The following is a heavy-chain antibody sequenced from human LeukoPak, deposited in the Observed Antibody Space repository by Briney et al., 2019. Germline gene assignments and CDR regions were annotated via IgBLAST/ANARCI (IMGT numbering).Heavy chain of an antibody. CDR1: GGSFSGYY. J-gene: IGHJ5*02. CDR2: INHSGST. CDR3: ARGTVRIAAAGTFNWFDP. V-gene: IGHV4-34*01. D-gene: IGHD6-13*01. Sequence: SDTVSLTCAVYGGSFSGYYWRWLRQPPGKGLEWIGGINHSGSTNYNPSLKSRVTISVDTSKNQFSLKLSSVTAAGTAVYYCARGTVRIAAAGTFNWFDPWGQGTLVTVSS.